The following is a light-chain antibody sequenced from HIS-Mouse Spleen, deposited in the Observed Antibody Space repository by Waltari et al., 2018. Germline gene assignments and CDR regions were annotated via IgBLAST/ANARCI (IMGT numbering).Light chain of an antibody. V-gene: IGLV2-14*01. CDR3: SSYTSSSTF. CDR1: SRDDGGYTY. CDR2: EVS. Sequence: QSALTQPASVSGPPGLSIPTSCTGTSRDDGGYTYVSWYQQHPGKAPKLMIYEVSNRPSGVSNRFSGSKSGNTASLTISGLQAEDEADYYCSSYTSSSTFFGTGTKVTVL. J-gene: IGLJ1*01.